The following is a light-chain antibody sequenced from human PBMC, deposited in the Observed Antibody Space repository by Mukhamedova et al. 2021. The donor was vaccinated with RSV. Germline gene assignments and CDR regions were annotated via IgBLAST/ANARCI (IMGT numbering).Light chain of an antibody. CDR2: EVS. V-gene: IGLV2-14*01. Sequence: DYVSRYQQHPGKAPKLVISEVSHRPSGISNRFSGSKSGNTASLTISGLQAADEAHYYCTSYITASTYVFGTGTKVTVL. J-gene: IGLJ1*01. CDR3: TSYITASTYV. CDR1: DY.